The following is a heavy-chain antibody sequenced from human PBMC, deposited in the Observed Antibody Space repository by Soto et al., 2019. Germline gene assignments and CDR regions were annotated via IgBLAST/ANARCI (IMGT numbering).Heavy chain of an antibody. Sequence: GGSLRLSCAASGFTFSSYGMHWVRQAPGKGLEWVAVIWYDGSNKYYADSVKGRFTISRDNSKNTLYLQMNSLRAEDTAVYYCAKAYFVWSSEQPYYFDYWGQGTLVTVSS. J-gene: IGHJ4*02. D-gene: IGHD3-16*01. CDR1: GFTFSSYG. V-gene: IGHV3-33*06. CDR2: IWYDGSNK. CDR3: AKAYFVWSSEQPYYFDY.